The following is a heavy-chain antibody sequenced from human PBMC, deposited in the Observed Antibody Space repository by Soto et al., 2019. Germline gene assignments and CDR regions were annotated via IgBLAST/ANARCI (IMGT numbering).Heavy chain of an antibody. D-gene: IGHD4-17*01. J-gene: IGHJ3*02. V-gene: IGHV4-59*01. CDR2: IYYSGST. CDR3: ARRYGYAFDI. Sequence: PSETLSLTCTVSGGSISSYYWSWIRQPPGRGLEWIGYIYYSGSTNYNPSLKSRVTISVDTSKNQFSLKLSSVTAADTAVYYCARRYGYAFDIWGQGTMVTVSS. CDR1: GGSISSYY.